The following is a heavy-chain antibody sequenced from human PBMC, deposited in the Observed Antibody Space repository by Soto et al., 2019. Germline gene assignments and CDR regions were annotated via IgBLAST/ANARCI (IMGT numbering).Heavy chain of an antibody. CDR3: AAVYYDSSGYYLPLAFDI. J-gene: IGHJ3*02. V-gene: IGHV1-58*01. CDR2: IVVGSGNT. CDR1: GFTFTSSA. Sequence: ASVKVSCKASGFTFTSSAVQWVRQARGQRLEWIGWIVVGSGNTSYAQKFQERVTITRDMSTSTAYMELSSLRSEDTAVYYCAAVYYDSSGYYLPLAFDIWGQGTMVTVSS. D-gene: IGHD3-22*01.